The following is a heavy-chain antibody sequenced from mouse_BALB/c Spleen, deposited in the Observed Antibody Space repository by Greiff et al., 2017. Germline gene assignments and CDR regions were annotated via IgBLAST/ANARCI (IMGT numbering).Heavy chain of an antibody. Sequence: VQLQQSGPELVRPGVSVKISCKGSGYTFTDYAMHWVKQSHAKSLEWIGVISTYYGNTNYNQKFKGKATMTVDKSSSTAYMELARLTSEDSAIYYCARYYYGKLDYWGQGTTLTVSS. J-gene: IGHJ2*01. CDR2: ISTYYGNT. CDR3: ARYYYGKLDY. CDR1: GYTFTDYA. V-gene: IGHV1-67*01. D-gene: IGHD1-1*01.